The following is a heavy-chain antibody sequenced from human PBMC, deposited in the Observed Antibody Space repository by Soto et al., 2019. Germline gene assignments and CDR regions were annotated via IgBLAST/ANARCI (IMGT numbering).Heavy chain of an antibody. CDR1: GGNFSGYD. D-gene: IGHD3-10*01. CDR3: ARGLEAGSNYYYYMDV. J-gene: IGHJ6*03. Sequence: SETLSLTCTVYGGNFSGYDWSWIRQPPGKGLEWIGEINHSGSTNYNPSLKSRVTISVDTSKNQFSLKLSSVTAADTAVYYCARGLEAGSNYYYYMDVWGKGTTVTVSS. V-gene: IGHV4-34*01. CDR2: INHSGST.